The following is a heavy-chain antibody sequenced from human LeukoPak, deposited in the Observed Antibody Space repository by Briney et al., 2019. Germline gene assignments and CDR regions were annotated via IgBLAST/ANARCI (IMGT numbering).Heavy chain of an antibody. CDR2: ISSSSSYI. CDR1: GFTFSSYS. Sequence: GGSLRLSCAASGFTFSSYSMNWVHQAPGKGLEWVSSISSSSSYIYYADSVKGRFTISRDNAKNSLYLQMNSLRAEDTAVYYCARDLFSGPGGFDYWGQGTLVTVSS. J-gene: IGHJ4*02. D-gene: IGHD3-16*01. V-gene: IGHV3-21*01. CDR3: ARDLFSGPGGFDY.